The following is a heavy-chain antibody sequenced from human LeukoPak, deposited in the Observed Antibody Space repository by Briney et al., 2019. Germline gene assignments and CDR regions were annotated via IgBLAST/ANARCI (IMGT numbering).Heavy chain of an antibody. CDR1: CYILISYG. J-gene: IGHJ4*02. Sequence: GASVKEACQASCYILISYGICGVREAAAQGIEWMGWINAYNGKTNYAQKLQGRVTMTTATSTNTAYMELRSVRSDDTAVYYGARQVVRGVIDYWGQGTLVTVSS. V-gene: IGHV1-18*01. D-gene: IGHD3-10*01. CDR3: ARQVVRGVIDY. CDR2: INAYNGKT.